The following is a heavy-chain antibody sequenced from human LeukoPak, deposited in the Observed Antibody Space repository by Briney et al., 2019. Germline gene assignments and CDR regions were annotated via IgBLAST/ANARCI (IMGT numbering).Heavy chain of an antibody. Sequence: QTLSLTCAISGDTVSYNVAAWNWIRQSPSRGLEWLGRTYQRSKWYNDYAVSVKSRITINPDISKNQFSLQLNSVTPEDTAVYYCARSPSPYSSGWYFDYWGQGTLVTVSS. CDR3: ARSPSPYSSGWYFDY. V-gene: IGHV6-1*01. D-gene: IGHD6-19*01. J-gene: IGHJ4*02. CDR1: GDTVSYNVAA. CDR2: TYQRSKWYN.